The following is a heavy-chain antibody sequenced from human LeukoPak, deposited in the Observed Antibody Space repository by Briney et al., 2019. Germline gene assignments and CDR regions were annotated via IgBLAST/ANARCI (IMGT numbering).Heavy chain of an antibody. J-gene: IGHJ5*02. CDR2: ISALYGHT. Sequence: ASVKVSCKASGYSFTRFGITWVRQAPGQGLEWMGWISALYGHTNYAQKFQGRVTMTTDTSTSTAYMELRSLRSDDTAVYYCAREGDGYNYYGWFDPWGQGTLVTVSS. CDR3: AREGDGYNYYGWFDP. V-gene: IGHV1-18*01. CDR1: GYSFTRFG. D-gene: IGHD5-24*01.